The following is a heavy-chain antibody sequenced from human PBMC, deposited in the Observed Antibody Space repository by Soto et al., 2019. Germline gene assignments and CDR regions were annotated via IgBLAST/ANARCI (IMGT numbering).Heavy chain of an antibody. J-gene: IGHJ6*02. D-gene: IGHD6-13*01. Sequence: PVGSLRLSCAASGFTFSSYSMNWVRQAPGKGLEWVSSISSSSSYIYYADSVKGRFTISRDNAKNSLYLQMNSLRAEDTAVYYCARWGEYSSSWYYYYYYYGMDVWGQGTTVTVSS. V-gene: IGHV3-21*01. CDR3: ARWGEYSSSWYYYYYYYGMDV. CDR2: ISSSSSYI. CDR1: GFTFSSYS.